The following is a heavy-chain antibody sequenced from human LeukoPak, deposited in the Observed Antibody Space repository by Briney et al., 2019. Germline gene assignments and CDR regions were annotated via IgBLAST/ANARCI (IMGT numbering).Heavy chain of an antibody. V-gene: IGHV3-23*01. J-gene: IGHJ6*03. Sequence: PGGSLRLSCAASGFTFRSYVMNWDRQAPGKGLEWVSTINTGGDSIYYADSVKGRFTISRDNSKNMLYVQMNSLRAEDTAVYYCAKDGKDIVVYYYYMDVWGKGTTVTVSS. CDR3: AKDGKDIVVYYYYMDV. CDR2: INTGGDSI. D-gene: IGHD2-2*01. CDR1: GFTFRSYV.